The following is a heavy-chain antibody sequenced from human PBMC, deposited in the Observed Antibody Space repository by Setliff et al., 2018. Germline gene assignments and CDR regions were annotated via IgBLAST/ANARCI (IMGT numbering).Heavy chain of an antibody. J-gene: IGHJ3*02. V-gene: IGHV3-23*01. CDR1: GFTFSNSD. D-gene: IGHD3-22*01. CDR3: ARDQRVGYYYDSSGYPRAPTDAFDI. CDR2: ISGNGGRT. Sequence: GGSLRLSCAASGFTFSNSDMSWVRQAPGKGLEWVSTISGNGGRTYYAVSVEGRFTISRDNSKNTLYLQMISLSDEDTAVYYCARDQRVGYYYDSSGYPRAPTDAFDIWGQGTMVTVSS.